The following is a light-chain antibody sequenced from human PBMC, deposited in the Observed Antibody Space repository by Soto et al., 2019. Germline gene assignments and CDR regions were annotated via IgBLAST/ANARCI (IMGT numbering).Light chain of an antibody. CDR3: QQYLSYSLT. CDR2: DVS. Sequence: DIQMTQSPSTLSAYVGDRVTITCRASQSVDHWLAWYQQKPGRAPNLLIYDVSILESGVSSSFSGSGSGTEFTFTFSSLQPDDFATYYCQQYLSYSLTFGQGTKVDIK. V-gene: IGKV1-5*01. J-gene: IGKJ1*01. CDR1: QSVDHW.